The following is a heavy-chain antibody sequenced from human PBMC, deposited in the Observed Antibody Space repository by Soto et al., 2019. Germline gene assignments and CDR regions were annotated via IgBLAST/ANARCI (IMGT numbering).Heavy chain of an antibody. V-gene: IGHV3-7*03. D-gene: IGHD3-3*01. CDR3: VRALDDFWSGYYGY. CDR1: GFTFSSYW. J-gene: IGHJ4*02. Sequence: EVHLVESGGGMVQPGGSLGLSCAASGFTFSSYWMSWVRQTPGKGLEWVASIKQDGSEEYYVDSVKGRLTISRDNAKNSLYLQMNSLRAEDTAVYYCVRALDDFWSGYYGYWGQGTLVTVSS. CDR2: IKQDGSEE.